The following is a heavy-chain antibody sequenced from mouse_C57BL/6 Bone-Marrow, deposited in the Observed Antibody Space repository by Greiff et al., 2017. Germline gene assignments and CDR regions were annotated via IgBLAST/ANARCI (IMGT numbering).Heavy chain of an antibody. J-gene: IGHJ4*01. V-gene: IGHV14-2*01. CDR2: IDPEDGET. D-gene: IGHD2-4*01. CDR1: GFNIKDYY. Sequence: VQLQQSGAELVKPGASVKLSCTASGFNIKDYYMHWVKQRTEQGLEWIGRIDPEDGETKYAPKFQGKATITEDTSTNTAYLQLSSLTSEDTAVYYCARRDVYDYSIVYYMDYWGQGTTVTVSS. CDR3: ARRDVYDYSIVYYMDY.